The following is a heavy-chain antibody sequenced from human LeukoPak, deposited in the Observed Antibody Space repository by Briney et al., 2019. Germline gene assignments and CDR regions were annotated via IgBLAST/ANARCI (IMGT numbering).Heavy chain of an antibody. Sequence: TGGSLRLSCAASGFTLSGSALHWVRQASGKGLEWVGRIRSKANSDATTYDASVRGRFTISRDDSKNMAYLQMNSLKTEDTAVYYCSRHGQADDYSNYYYMDVWGKGTTVTVSS. CDR3: SRHGQADDYSNYYYMDV. D-gene: IGHD4-11*01. V-gene: IGHV3-73*01. J-gene: IGHJ6*03. CDR1: GFTLSGSA. CDR2: IRSKANSDAT.